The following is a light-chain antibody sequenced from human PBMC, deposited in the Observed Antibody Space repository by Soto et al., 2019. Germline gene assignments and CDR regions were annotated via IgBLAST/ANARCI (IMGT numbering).Light chain of an antibody. V-gene: IGLV2-23*01. CDR3: CSNAGSSTSLYV. CDR1: SSDVGSYNL. J-gene: IGLJ1*01. Sequence: QSVLTQPASVSGSPGQSITISCTGTSSDVGSYNLVSWYQQHPGKAPKLMIYEGSKRPSGVSNRFSGSKSGNTASLTISGLQAEDEADYYCCSNAGSSTSLYVFGTGTKVTVL. CDR2: EGS.